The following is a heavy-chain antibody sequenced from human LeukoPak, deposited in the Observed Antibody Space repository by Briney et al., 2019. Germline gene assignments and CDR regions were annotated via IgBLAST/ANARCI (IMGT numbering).Heavy chain of an antibody. D-gene: IGHD2-2*01. CDR2: INSGGRSI. J-gene: IGHJ6*03. V-gene: IGHV3-74*01. CDR3: ASLLRYCSSTSCPGGVSDYCYYMDV. Sequence: QAGGSLRLPCAASGFTFRSYRMQWVRHARGKGLVWVSRINSGGRSIIYAVSVKGRFTSSRDNAKSTRYLQMNSLRAEERGVYYCASLLRYCSSTSCPGGVSDYCYYMDVWGKGTTVTGS. CDR1: GFTFRSYR.